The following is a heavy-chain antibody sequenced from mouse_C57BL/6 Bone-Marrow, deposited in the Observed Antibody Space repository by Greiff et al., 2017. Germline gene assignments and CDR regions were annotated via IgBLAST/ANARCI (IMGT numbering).Heavy chain of an antibody. CDR1: GYAFSSYW. D-gene: IGHD2-4*01. J-gene: IGHJ3*01. CDR3: ARSGDYDGAWFAY. CDR2: IYPGDGDT. Sequence: VQLQQSGAELVKPGASVKISCKASGYAFSSYWMNWVKQRPGKGLEWIGQIYPGDGDTNYNGKFKGKATLTADKSSSTAYMQLSSLPSEDAAVYFCARSGDYDGAWFAYGGPGTLVTVSA. V-gene: IGHV1-80*01.